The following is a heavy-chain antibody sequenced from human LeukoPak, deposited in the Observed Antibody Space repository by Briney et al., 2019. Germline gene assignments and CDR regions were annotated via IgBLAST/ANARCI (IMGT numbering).Heavy chain of an antibody. V-gene: IGHV3-48*01. CDR3: ARDFYGSGTYFLTPPDY. J-gene: IGHJ4*02. CDR1: GFSFSTYS. D-gene: IGHD3-10*01. Sequence: GGSLRLSCAASGFSFSTYSMHWVRQAPGKGLEWISYISSSSAIIYYADSVKGRSTISRDNAKNSVYLQLNSLRVEDTAVYYCARDFYGSGTYFLTPPDYWGQGTLVTVSS. CDR2: ISSSSAII.